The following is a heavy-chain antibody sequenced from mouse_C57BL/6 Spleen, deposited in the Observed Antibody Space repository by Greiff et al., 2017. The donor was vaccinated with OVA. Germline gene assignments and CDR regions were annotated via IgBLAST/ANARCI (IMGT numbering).Heavy chain of an antibody. CDR3: TRTGDGYYDYAMDY. CDR2: ISSGGDYI. V-gene: IGHV5-9-1*02. Sequence: EVQLVESGEGLVKPGGSLKLSCAASGFTFSSYAMSWVRQTPEKRLEWVAYISSGGDYIYYADTVKGRFTISRDNARNTLYLQMSSLKSEDTAMYYCTRTGDGYYDYAMDYWGQGTSVTVSS. CDR1: GFTFSSYA. J-gene: IGHJ4*01. D-gene: IGHD2-3*01.